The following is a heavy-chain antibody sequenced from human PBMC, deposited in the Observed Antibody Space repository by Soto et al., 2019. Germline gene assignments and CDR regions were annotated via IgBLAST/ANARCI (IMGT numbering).Heavy chain of an antibody. J-gene: IGHJ4*02. CDR3: AKGRVSKLFVY. CDR1: GFTFSSYA. V-gene: IGHV3-23*01. CDR2: ISGSGGRT. Sequence: GGSLRLSCADSGFTFSSYAVSWVRQAPGKGLEWVSAISGSGGRTYYADSVKGRFTISRDNSKNTLYLQMNSLRAEDTAVYYCAKGRVSKLFVYWGQGTLVTVSS. D-gene: IGHD6-13*01.